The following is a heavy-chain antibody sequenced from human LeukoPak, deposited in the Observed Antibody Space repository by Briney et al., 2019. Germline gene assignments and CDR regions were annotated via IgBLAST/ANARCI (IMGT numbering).Heavy chain of an antibody. Sequence: SETLSLTCTVSGGPISSYYWSWIRQPPGKGLEWIGYIYYSGSTNYNPSLKSRVTISVDTSKNQFSLKLSSVTAADTAVYYCARLILTTYDAFDIWGQGTMVTVSS. CDR2: IYYSGST. V-gene: IGHV4-59*01. D-gene: IGHD3-3*01. J-gene: IGHJ3*02. CDR1: GGPISSYY. CDR3: ARLILTTYDAFDI.